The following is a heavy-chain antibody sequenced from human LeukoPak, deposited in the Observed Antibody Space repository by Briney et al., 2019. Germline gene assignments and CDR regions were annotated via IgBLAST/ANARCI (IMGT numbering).Heavy chain of an antibody. Sequence: SETLSLTCTVSGGSISIYYWSWIRQPPGKGREWGGYIYYSGSANYNPSLKSRVTISVHTSKNQFSLKLSSVTAADTAVYYCARSYGSGNYFDYWGQGTLVTVSS. CDR3: ARSYGSGNYFDY. V-gene: IGHV4-59*01. CDR1: GGSISIYY. D-gene: IGHD3-10*01. J-gene: IGHJ4*02. CDR2: IYYSGSA.